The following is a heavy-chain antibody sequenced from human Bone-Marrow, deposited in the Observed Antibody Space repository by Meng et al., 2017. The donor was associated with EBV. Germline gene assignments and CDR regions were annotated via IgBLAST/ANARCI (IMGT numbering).Heavy chain of an antibody. CDR1: GVTLNNYA. CDR3: ARVKGLGATLGYYFDF. V-gene: IGHV1-69*06. D-gene: IGHD1-26*01. Sequence: QGQLVQSGAGVKKPGSSLKVSCKASGVTLNNYAISWVRQAPGQGLEWMGGIIPIFVKPNYARKFQGRVTITADKSTSTSYMELSSLRSDDTAVYYCARVKGLGATLGYYFDFWGQGTLVTVSS. CDR2: IIPIFVKP. J-gene: IGHJ4*02.